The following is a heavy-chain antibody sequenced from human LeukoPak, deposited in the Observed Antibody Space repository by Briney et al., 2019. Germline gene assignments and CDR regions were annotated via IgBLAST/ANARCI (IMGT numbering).Heavy chain of an antibody. CDR3: ARVEFGEYSSYFDD. J-gene: IGHJ4*02. V-gene: IGHV3-7*01. Sequence: GSLRLSCAASTFSLSSYWMSWVRQAPGKGLEWVANIKQDGFTKYYVDSVRGRFTISRDSAKNSLSLQMNSLRAEDTAVYYCARVEFGEYSSYFDDWGQGTLVTVSS. CDR2: IKQDGFTK. CDR1: TFSLSSYW. D-gene: IGHD3-10*01.